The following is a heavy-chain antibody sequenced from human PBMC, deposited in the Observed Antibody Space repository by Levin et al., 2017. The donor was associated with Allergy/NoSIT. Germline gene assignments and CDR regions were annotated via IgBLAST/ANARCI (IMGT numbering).Heavy chain of an antibody. V-gene: IGHV3-23*01. D-gene: IGHD5-12*01. J-gene: IGHJ4*02. CDR3: AKDPYARGYSGYDLNYFDY. Sequence: LSLTCAASGFTFSSYAMSWVRQAPGKGLEWVSAISGSGGSTYYADSVKGRFTISRDNSKNTLYLQMNSLRAEDTAVYYCAKDPYARGYSGYDLNYFDYWGQGTLVTVSS. CDR2: ISGSGGST. CDR1: GFTFSSYA.